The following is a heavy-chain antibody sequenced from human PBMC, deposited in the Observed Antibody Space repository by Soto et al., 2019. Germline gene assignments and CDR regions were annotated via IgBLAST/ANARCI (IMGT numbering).Heavy chain of an antibody. V-gene: IGHV4-59*01. CDR2: VYYSGST. J-gene: IGHJ5*02. CDR1: GGSINNYY. CDR3: ARTTSSGNHDQ. D-gene: IGHD4-4*01. Sequence: PSETLSLTCTVSGGSINNYYWSWFRQPPGKGLEWIGYVYYSGSTKYNPSLKSRVAISVDTSKNQFSLKVNSATAADTAVYYCARTTSSGNHDQWGQGTLVTVSS.